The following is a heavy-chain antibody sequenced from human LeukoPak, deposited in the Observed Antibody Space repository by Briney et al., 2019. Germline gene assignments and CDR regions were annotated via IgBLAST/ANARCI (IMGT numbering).Heavy chain of an antibody. Sequence: GGSVRLSCAASGFNFGGYGMHWVRQAPGKGLEWVAVIWYGGSNKYYADSVKGRFTISRDNSKNTLYLQMNSLRAEDTAVYYCAKGDRYMDVWGKGTTVTVSS. D-gene: IGHD2-21*01. CDR1: GFNFGGYG. CDR3: AKGDRYMDV. CDR2: IWYGGSNK. J-gene: IGHJ6*03. V-gene: IGHV3-30*02.